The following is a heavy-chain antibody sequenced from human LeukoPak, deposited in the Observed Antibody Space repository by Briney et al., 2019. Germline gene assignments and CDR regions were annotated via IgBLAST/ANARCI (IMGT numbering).Heavy chain of an antibody. Sequence: SVKVSCKASGGTFSSYAISWVRQAPGQGLEWMGGIIPIFGTANYAQKFQGRVTTTADESTSTAYMELSSLRSEDTAVYYCAREEYCTNGVCFDYWGQGTLVTVSS. CDR3: AREEYCTNGVCFDY. V-gene: IGHV1-69*13. CDR1: GGTFSSYA. CDR2: IIPIFGTA. J-gene: IGHJ4*02. D-gene: IGHD2-8*01.